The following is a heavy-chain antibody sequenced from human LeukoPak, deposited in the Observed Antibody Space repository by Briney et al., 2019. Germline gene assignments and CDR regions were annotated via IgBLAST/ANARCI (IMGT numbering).Heavy chain of an antibody. D-gene: IGHD3-22*01. J-gene: IGHJ4*02. CDR1: GFTFSSYA. CDR2: ISGSGDNA. V-gene: IGHV3-23*01. Sequence: GGSLRLSCAASGFTFSSYAMSWVRQAPGKGLEWVSAISGSGDNAYYADSVKGRFTISRDNSTNTLYLQMNSLRAEDTAVYYCAKGSYYDSSGSFYFDYWGQGTLVTVSS. CDR3: AKGSYYDSSGSFYFDY.